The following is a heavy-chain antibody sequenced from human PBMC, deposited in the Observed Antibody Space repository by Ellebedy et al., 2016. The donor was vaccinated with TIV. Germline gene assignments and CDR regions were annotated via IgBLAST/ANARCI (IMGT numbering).Heavy chain of an antibody. V-gene: IGHV1-2*02. J-gene: IGHJ4*02. CDR2: INPNSGGT. CDR3: ARIRPSPPVTGFDY. Sequence: ASVKVSCXASGYTFTGYYMHWVRQAPGQGLEWMGWINPNSGGTNYAQKFQGRVTMTRDTSISTAYMELSRLRSDDTAVYYCARIRPSPPVTGFDYWGQGTLVTVSS. CDR1: GYTFTGYY. D-gene: IGHD1-14*01.